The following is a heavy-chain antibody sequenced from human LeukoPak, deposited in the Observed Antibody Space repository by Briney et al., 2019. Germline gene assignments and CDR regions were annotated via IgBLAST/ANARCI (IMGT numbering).Heavy chain of an antibody. CDR1: GFSFSSYS. D-gene: IGHD3-10*01. V-gene: IGHV3-7*04. CDR2: IKHDGSEA. Sequence: PGGSLRLSCAASGFSFSSYSMSWVRQAPGKGLEWVANIKHDGSEAHYVDSVKGRFTISRDNAENSLSLQMNSLNVDDTGVYFCTRDALFGSGRTHLDFWSQGTLVSVSS. J-gene: IGHJ4*02. CDR3: TRDALFGSGRTHLDF.